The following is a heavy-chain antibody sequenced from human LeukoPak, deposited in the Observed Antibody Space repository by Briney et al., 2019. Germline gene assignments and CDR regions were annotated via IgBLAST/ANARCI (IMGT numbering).Heavy chain of an antibody. Sequence: PGGSLRLSCAASGFTLSSFWMHWVRQAPGKGLEWVSRISSDGSSTNYADSVKGRFAISRDAAKNTLFLQINSLRAEDTAVYFCAAAGRGSLDYWGQGTLVTVS. J-gene: IGHJ4*02. CDR2: ISSDGSST. V-gene: IGHV3-74*01. D-gene: IGHD3-16*01. CDR1: GFTLSSFW. CDR3: AAAGRGSLDY.